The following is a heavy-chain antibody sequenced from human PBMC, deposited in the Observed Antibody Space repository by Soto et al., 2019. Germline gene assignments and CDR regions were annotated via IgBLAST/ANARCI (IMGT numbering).Heavy chain of an antibody. Sequence: ASVKVSCKASGYTFTSYGISWVRQAPGQGLEWMGWISADNGNTNYAQKLQGRVTMTTDTSTDTAYMELSSLRSEDTAVYYCATVLGYSYVQAEYYFDYWGQGTLVTVS. CDR3: ATVLGYSYVQAEYYFDY. CDR1: GYTFTSYG. D-gene: IGHD5-18*01. V-gene: IGHV1-18*01. J-gene: IGHJ4*02. CDR2: ISADNGNT.